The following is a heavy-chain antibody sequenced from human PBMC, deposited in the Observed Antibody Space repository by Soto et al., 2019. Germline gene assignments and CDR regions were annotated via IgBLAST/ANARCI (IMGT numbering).Heavy chain of an antibody. V-gene: IGHV3-33*01. J-gene: IGHJ6*02. D-gene: IGHD3-16*01. CDR2: IWYDGSNK. Sequence: GGSLRLSCAASGFTFSSYGMHWVRQAPGKGLEWVAVIWYDGSNKYYADSVKGRFTISRDNSKNTRYLQMNSLRAEETAVEYCAGGVLGATYYYYYGMDVWGQGTTVTVSS. CDR3: AGGVLGATYYYYYGMDV. CDR1: GFTFSSYG.